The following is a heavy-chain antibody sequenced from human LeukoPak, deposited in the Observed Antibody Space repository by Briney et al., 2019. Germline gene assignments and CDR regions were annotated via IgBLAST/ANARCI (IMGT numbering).Heavy chain of an antibody. D-gene: IGHD2-21*01. CDR3: IRDLFGDYSLDY. CDR1: GVTFSSDS. CDR2: INSDSSLM. V-gene: IGHV3-21*01. Sequence: PGGSLRLSCAASGVTFSSDSMNWVREGQGTGLGWVSSINSDSSLMFYAESVKGRFTISRDNARNSLYLQMNSLRAEDTAVYYCIRDLFGDYSLDYWGQGALVTVSS. J-gene: IGHJ4*02.